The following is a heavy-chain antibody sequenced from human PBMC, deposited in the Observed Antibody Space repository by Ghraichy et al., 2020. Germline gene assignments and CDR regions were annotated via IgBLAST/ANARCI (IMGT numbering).Heavy chain of an antibody. Sequence: GESLNISCAASGFTFSSYSMNWVRQAPGKGLEWVSYISSSSSTIYYADSVMGRFTISRDNAKNSLYLQMNSLRDEDTAVYYCARVEISGGTMVRGVIITRGVSLGFDYWGQGTLVTVSS. CDR3: ARVEISGGTMVRGVIITRGVSLGFDY. CDR1: GFTFSSYS. CDR2: ISSSSSTI. V-gene: IGHV3-48*02. J-gene: IGHJ4*02. D-gene: IGHD3-10*01.